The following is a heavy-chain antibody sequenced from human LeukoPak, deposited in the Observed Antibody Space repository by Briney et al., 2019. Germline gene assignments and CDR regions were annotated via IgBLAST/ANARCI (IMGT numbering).Heavy chain of an antibody. CDR3: ARDRSGYDPPDY. J-gene: IGHJ4*02. D-gene: IGHD5-12*01. CDR1: GFTVSSNY. V-gene: IGHV3-53*01. Sequence: GGSLRLSCAASGFTVSSNYMSWVRQAPGKGLEWVSVIYSGGSTYYADSVKGRFTISRDNSKNTLYLQMNSLRAEDTAVYYCARDRSGYDPPDYWGQGTLVTVSS. CDR2: IYSGGST.